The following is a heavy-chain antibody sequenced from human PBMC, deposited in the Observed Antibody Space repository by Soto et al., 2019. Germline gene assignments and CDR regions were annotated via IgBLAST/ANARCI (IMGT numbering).Heavy chain of an antibody. D-gene: IGHD6-19*01. CDR1: GGSISSGGYY. Sequence: NPSETLSLTCTVSGGSISSGGYYWSWIRQHPGKGLEWIGYIYYSGSTYYNPSLKSRVTISVDTSKNQFSLKLSSVTAADTAVYYCARVLSAVDYGMDVWGQGTTVTVSS. J-gene: IGHJ6*02. V-gene: IGHV4-31*03. CDR3: ARVLSAVDYGMDV. CDR2: IYYSGST.